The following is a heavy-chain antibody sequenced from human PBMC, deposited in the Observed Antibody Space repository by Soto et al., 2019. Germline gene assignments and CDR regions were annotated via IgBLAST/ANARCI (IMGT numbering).Heavy chain of an antibody. CDR3: ARDPGYYDILTGYSPYGMDV. CDR1: GFAFSDYY. V-gene: IGHV3-11*06. J-gene: IGHJ6*02. D-gene: IGHD3-9*01. Sequence: PGGSLRLSCAASGFAFSDYYMSWIRQAPGKGLEWISYISTSSSYTNYADSVKGRFTISRDNAKNTLYLQMNSLRAEDTAVYYCARDPGYYDILTGYSPYGMDVWGQGTTVTVSS. CDR2: ISTSSSYT.